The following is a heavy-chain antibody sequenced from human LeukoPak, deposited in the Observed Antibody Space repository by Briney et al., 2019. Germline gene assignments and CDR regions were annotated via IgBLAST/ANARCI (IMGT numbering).Heavy chain of an antibody. Sequence: ASVKVSCKASGYTFTAYYIHWVRQAPGQGLGCMGWIDTNTGATKYAQKFQGRVTITRDTSTGTAYMELSSLISGDTALYYCTSEAFCAGGSCNVQRDASWGPGTLVTVSS. J-gene: IGHJ5*02. CDR3: TSEAFCAGGSCNVQRDAS. D-gene: IGHD2-8*02. CDR1: GYTFTAYY. CDR2: IDTNTGAT. V-gene: IGHV1-2*02.